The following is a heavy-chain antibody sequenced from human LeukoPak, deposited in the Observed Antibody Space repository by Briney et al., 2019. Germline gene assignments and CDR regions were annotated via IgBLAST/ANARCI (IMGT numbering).Heavy chain of an antibody. CDR1: GLTVSSNC. CDR3: SVAGTGGVFDY. Sequence: GGSLRLSCAASGLTVSSNCMSWVRQAPGKGLEWVSFIYSGGNTYYADSVKGRFTISRDNAKNSLYLQMNSLRAEDTAVYYCSVAGTGGVFDYWGQGTLVTVSS. J-gene: IGHJ4*02. CDR2: IYSGGNT. D-gene: IGHD6-19*01. V-gene: IGHV3-53*01.